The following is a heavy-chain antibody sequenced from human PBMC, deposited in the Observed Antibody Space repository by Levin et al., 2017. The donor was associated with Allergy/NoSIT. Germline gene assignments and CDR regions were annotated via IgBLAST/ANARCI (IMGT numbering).Heavy chain of an antibody. CDR2: ISYDGNNE. CDR3: AKDGQRITMVRGVIDGGFYYGMDV. D-gene: IGHD3-10*01. J-gene: IGHJ6*02. V-gene: IGHV3-30*18. CDR1: RFTFSNYG. Sequence: PGGSLRLSCVASRFTFSNYGIHWVRQAPGKGLEWVAVISYDGNNEYYADSVKGRFTISRDNSKNTLFLQMNSLRAEDTAVYYCAKDGQRITMVRGVIDGGFYYGMDVWGQGTTVTVSS.